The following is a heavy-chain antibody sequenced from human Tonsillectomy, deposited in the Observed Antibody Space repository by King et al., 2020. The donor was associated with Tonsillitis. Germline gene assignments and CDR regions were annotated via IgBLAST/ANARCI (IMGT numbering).Heavy chain of an antibody. D-gene: IGHD5-18*01. CDR3: ARDIGYSQGPDY. CDR2: INWDGGST. V-gene: IGHV3-43D*03. J-gene: IGHJ4*02. Sequence: QLVESGGVVVQPGGSLRLSCAASGFTFDDYAMHWVRQAPGKGLEWVSFINWDGGSTYYADSVKGRFTISRDNSKNSLYLQMNSLRAEDTALYYCARDIGYSQGPDYWGQGTLVTVSS. CDR1: GFTFDDYA.